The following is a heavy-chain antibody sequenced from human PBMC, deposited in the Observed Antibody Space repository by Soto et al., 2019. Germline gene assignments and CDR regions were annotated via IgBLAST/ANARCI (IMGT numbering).Heavy chain of an antibody. CDR3: AREVMATQLGADGFDI. D-gene: IGHD2-21*01. CDR1: GGSIISGNYF. CDR2: IHHTGSA. J-gene: IGHJ3*02. Sequence: QVRLQESGPGLVKPSQTLSLTCTVSGGSIISGNYFWSWVRQTPGKGLEWVAYIHHTGSAHYNPSLKRRVDRSIATSENQSSQRLTPVLAADTAVYYCAREVMATQLGADGFDIWGQGTMVTVTS. V-gene: IGHV4-30-4*01.